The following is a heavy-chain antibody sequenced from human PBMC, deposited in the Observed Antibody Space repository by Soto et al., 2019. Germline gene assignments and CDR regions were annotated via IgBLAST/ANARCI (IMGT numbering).Heavy chain of an antibody. V-gene: IGHV3-23*01. Sequence: EVQLLESGGSLVQPGGSLRLSCAASGFTFSSYAMSWVRQAPWKGLEWVSAISASGGSTYYADSVKGRFTISRDHSKNTLYLQMNSLRADDTAVYYCAKLDNYDFWSDSSHNWFDPWGQGTLVTVSS. D-gene: IGHD3-3*01. J-gene: IGHJ5*02. CDR3: AKLDNYDFWSDSSHNWFDP. CDR1: GFTFSSYA. CDR2: ISASGGST.